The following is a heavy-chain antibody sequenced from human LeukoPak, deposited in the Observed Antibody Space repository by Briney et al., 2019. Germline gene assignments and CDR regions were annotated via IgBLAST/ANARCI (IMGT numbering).Heavy chain of an antibody. D-gene: IGHD3-9*01. CDR3: AKDGDYDIFTGYIDY. V-gene: IGHV3-30*02. CDR2: IRYDGSNK. CDR1: GFTFSCYG. Sequence: GGSLRLSCAASGFTFSCYGMHWVRQAPGKGLEWVAFIRYDGSNKYYADSVKGRFTISRDNSKNTLSLQMNSLRAEDTAMFYCAKDGDYDIFTGYIDYWGQGTLVTVSS. J-gene: IGHJ4*02.